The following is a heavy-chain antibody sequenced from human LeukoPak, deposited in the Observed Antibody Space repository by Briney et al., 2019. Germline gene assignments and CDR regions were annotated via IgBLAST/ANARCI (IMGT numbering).Heavy chain of an antibody. CDR3: AKDIGYGSHAFDL. V-gene: IGHV3-9*01. CDR2: ISWNSGSI. CDR1: GFTFDDYA. D-gene: IGHD3-10*01. Sequence: GGSLRLSCAASGFTFDDYAMHWVRQAPGKGLEWVSGISWNSGSIGYADSVKGRFTISRDNAKNSLYLQMNSLRAEDTALYYCAKDIGYGSHAFDLWGQGTMVTVSS. J-gene: IGHJ3*01.